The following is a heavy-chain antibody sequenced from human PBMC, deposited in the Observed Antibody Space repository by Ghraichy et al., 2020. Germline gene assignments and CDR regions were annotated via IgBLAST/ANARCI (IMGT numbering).Heavy chain of an antibody. J-gene: IGHJ4*02. D-gene: IGHD3-22*01. CDR1: GGSFSGYY. CDR3: ARGYYDSSGYCDY. V-gene: IGHV4-34*01. CDR2: INHSGST. Sequence: SETLSLTCAVYGGSFSGYYWSWIRQPPGKGLEWIGEINHSGSTNYNPSLKSRVTISVDTSKNQFSLKLSSVTAADTAVYYCARGYYDSSGYCDYWGQGTLVTVSS.